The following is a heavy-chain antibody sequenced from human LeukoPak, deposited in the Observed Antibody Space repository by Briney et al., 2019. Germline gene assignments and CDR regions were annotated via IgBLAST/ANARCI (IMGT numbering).Heavy chain of an antibody. CDR2: IKGDGSST. D-gene: IGHD5-18*01. J-gene: IGHJ4*02. Sequence: GGSLRLSCAASGFTFSSYWMHWVRHTPGKGLVWVSRIKGDGSSTSYADSVKGRFTISRDNAKNTLYLQMNSMRAEDTAVYYCARDGYSFGHVFDYWGQGTLVTVSS. CDR1: GFTFSSYW. V-gene: IGHV3-74*01. CDR3: ARDGYSFGHVFDY.